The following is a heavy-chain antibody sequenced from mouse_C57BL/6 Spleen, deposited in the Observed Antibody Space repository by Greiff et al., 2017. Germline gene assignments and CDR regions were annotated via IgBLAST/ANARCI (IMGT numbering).Heavy chain of an antibody. J-gene: IGHJ2*01. CDR1: GYAFSSYW. CDR2: IYPGDGDT. Sequence: QVQLKESGAELVKPGASVKISCKASGYAFSSYWMNWVKQRPGKGLEWIGQIYPGDGDTNYNGKFKGKATLTADKSSSTAYMQLSSLTSEDSAVYFCARSLGGNYFDYWGQGTTLTVSS. V-gene: IGHV1-80*01. CDR3: ARSLGGNYFDY. D-gene: IGHD6-5*01.